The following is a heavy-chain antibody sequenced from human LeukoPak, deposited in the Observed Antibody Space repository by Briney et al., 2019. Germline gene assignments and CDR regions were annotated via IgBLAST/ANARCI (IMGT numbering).Heavy chain of an antibody. J-gene: IGHJ4*02. Sequence: GESLKISCKGSGYSFNTYWIGWVRQAPGQGLEWMGWINPNSGGTKYAQKFQGRVTMTRDTSISTAYMELSRLRSDDTAVYYCARPVLGDGTVAAQFEHWGQGTLVTVSS. V-gene: IGHV1-2*02. CDR3: ARPVLGDGTVAAQFEH. CDR2: INPNSGGT. CDR1: GYSFNTYW. D-gene: IGHD2-15*01.